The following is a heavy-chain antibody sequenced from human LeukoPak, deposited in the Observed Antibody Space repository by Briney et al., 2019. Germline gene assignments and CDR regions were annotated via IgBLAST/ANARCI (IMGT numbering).Heavy chain of an antibody. V-gene: IGHV3-30-3*01. J-gene: IGHJ4*02. CDR3: EGIAALDY. Sequence: PGSSLRLFCAASGFTFSSYPMLGARQAPGKGLEGVAVISYDGSNKYYADSVKGRFTSSRDNSKNTLYLQMNSLRADDRAVYYCEGIAALDYWGQGTLVTVSS. CDR1: GFTFSSYP. CDR2: ISYDGSNK. D-gene: IGHD6-25*01.